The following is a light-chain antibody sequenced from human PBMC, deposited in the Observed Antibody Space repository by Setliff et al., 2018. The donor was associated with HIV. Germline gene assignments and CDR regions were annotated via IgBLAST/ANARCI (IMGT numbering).Light chain of an antibody. CDR2: EVN. CDR3: SSYTRSATYV. CDR1: SSDVGGYNY. V-gene: IGLV2-14*01. J-gene: IGLJ1*01. Sequence: QSALAQPASVSGSPGQSITISCTGTSSDVGGYNYFSWYQQHPGKAPKLMIYEVNSRPSGVSDRFSGSKSGNTASLTISGLQAEDEADYYCSSYTRSATYVFGTGTKATVL.